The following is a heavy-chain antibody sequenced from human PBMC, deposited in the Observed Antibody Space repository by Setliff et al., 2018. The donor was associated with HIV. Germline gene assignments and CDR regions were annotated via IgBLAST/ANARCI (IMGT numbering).Heavy chain of an antibody. CDR2: IYPGGSDI. Sequence: HGESLKISCKGSGYSFTSYWIGWVRQMPGKGLEWMGIIYPGGSDIRYSPSFQGQVTISADKSISTAYLQWSSLKASDTAMYYCARVPTAGLPVRGKYFFDYWGQGTLVTVSS. V-gene: IGHV5-51*01. D-gene: IGHD5-12*01. J-gene: IGHJ4*02. CDR3: ARVPTAGLPVRGKYFFDY. CDR1: GYSFTSYW.